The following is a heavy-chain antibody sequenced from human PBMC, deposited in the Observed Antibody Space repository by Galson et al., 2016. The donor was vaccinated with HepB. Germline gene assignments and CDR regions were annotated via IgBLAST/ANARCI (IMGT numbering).Heavy chain of an antibody. CDR1: GFILTNYW. Sequence: LSCAVSGFILTNYWMTWVRQAPGKGLEWVAIIKEDGSEKYYVGSVEGRFTISRDNPKNSVYLQMTSLRAEDTALYYCARVFGADYGGIWYSDLWGRGTLVTVSS. V-gene: IGHV3-7*01. D-gene: IGHD4-23*01. J-gene: IGHJ2*01. CDR2: IKEDGSEK. CDR3: ARVFGADYGGIWYSDL.